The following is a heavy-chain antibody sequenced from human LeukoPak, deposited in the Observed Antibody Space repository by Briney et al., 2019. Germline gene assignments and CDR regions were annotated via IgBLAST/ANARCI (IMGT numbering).Heavy chain of an antibody. Sequence: SETLSLTCTVSGGSVSSYYWGWIRQPPGKGLAWIGCIYDSGSPKYNPSLKSRVTISIDTSKNQLSLNLSSVTAADTAVYYCARAGYYYDSSSYYSFDSWGQGTLVTVSS. V-gene: IGHV4-59*02. CDR3: ARAGYYYDSSSYYSFDS. D-gene: IGHD3-22*01. CDR2: IYDSGSP. J-gene: IGHJ4*02. CDR1: GGSVSSYY.